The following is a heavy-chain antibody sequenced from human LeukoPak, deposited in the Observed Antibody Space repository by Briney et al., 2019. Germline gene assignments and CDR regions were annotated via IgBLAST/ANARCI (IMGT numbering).Heavy chain of an antibody. V-gene: IGHV4-39*02. D-gene: IGHD6-19*01. CDR3: AREVAVAGKVY. J-gene: IGHJ4*02. CDR2: IYYSGST. Sequence: SETLSLTCTVSGGSISSSSYYWGWIRQPPGKGLEWIGSIYYSGSTYYNPSLKSRVTISVDTSKNQFSLKLSSVTAADTAVYYCAREVAVAGKVYWGQGTLVTVSS. CDR1: GGSISSSSYY.